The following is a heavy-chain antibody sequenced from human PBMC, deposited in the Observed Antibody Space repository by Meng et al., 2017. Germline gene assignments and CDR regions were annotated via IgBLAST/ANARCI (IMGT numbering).Heavy chain of an antibody. CDR2: ISWNSGSI. Sequence: GGSLRLSCAASGFTFDDYAMHWVRQAPGKGLEWVSGISWNSGSIGYADSVKGRFTISRDNAKNSLYLQMNSLRAEDTAVYYCASAGGTTVAATALFGYWGQGTLVTVSS. D-gene: IGHD6-25*01. J-gene: IGHJ4*02. V-gene: IGHV3-9*01. CDR3: ASAGGTTVAATALFGY. CDR1: GFTFDDYA.